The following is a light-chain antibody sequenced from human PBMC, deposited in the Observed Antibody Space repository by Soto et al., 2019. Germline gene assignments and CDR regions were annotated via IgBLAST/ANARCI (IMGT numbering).Light chain of an antibody. J-gene: IGKJ1*01. V-gene: IGKV3-20*01. Sequence: EIVLTQSPGTLSLSPGERATLSCRASQSVSSSYLAWYQQKPGQAPRLLIYAASSRATYIPDRFSGSGSGTHFTLTISRLEPEDFAVYYCQQYGNSFRTFGQGTKVEIK. CDR3: QQYGNSFRT. CDR1: QSVSSSY. CDR2: AAS.